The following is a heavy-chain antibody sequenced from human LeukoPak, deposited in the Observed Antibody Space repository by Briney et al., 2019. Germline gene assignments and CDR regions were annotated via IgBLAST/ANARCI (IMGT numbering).Heavy chain of an antibody. Sequence: GGSLRLSCAGSGFTFSSYSMNWVRQAPGKGLEWVSSISSSSTYIYYADSVKGRFTISRDNAKNSLSLQMNSLRAEDTAVYYCAREALNMYYGMDVWGQGTTITVSS. V-gene: IGHV3-21*06. CDR1: GFTFSSYS. CDR2: ISSSSTYI. CDR3: AREALNMYYGMDV. D-gene: IGHD1/OR15-1a*01. J-gene: IGHJ6*02.